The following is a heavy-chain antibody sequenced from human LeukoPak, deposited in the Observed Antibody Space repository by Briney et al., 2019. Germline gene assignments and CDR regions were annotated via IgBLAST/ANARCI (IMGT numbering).Heavy chain of an antibody. CDR2: MNPNSGNT. J-gene: IGHJ4*02. CDR1: GYTFTTYE. V-gene: IGHV1-8*02. Sequence: ASVKVSCKASGYTFTTYEIHWVRQATGQGLEWMGWMNPNSGNTGYVQKFQGRVTMTRTTSINTAYMELSGLRSEDTAVYYCAREGSSGPGDYWGQGTLVTVSS. CDR3: AREGSSGPGDY. D-gene: IGHD6-19*01.